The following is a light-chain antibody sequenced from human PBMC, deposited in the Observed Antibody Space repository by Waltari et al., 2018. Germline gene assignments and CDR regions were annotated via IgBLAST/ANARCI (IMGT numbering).Light chain of an antibody. Sequence: EIVMTQSPATLSVSPGEGATLSCRASQSISNKLAWYQPKPGQAPRRLIFGASTRATGVPARFSGSGSGTEFTLSISSLQSEDFAVYFCQHYNNLPLTFGGGTRVEI. CDR2: GAS. CDR3: QHYNNLPLT. CDR1: QSISNK. J-gene: IGKJ4*01. V-gene: IGKV3-15*01.